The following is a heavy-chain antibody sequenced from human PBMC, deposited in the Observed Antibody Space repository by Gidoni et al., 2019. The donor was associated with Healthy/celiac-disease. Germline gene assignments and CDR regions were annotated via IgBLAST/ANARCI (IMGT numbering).Heavy chain of an antibody. Sequence: EVQLVESGGGLVQPGGSMRLSCAASGFPFSSYAMSWVRQAPGKGLEWVSAISGSGGSTYYADSVKGRFTISRDNSKNTLYLQMNSLRAEDTAVYYCAKNSGYDLGTYYYYGMDVWGQGTTVTVSS. CDR2: ISGSGGST. CDR1: GFPFSSYA. D-gene: IGHD5-12*01. J-gene: IGHJ6*02. CDR3: AKNSGYDLGTYYYYGMDV. V-gene: IGHV3-23*04.